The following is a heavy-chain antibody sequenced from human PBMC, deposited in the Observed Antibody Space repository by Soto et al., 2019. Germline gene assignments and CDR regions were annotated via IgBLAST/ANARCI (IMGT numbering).Heavy chain of an antibody. CDR1: GGSVSSGSYY. J-gene: IGHJ4*02. CDR2: IYYSGST. D-gene: IGHD3-22*01. V-gene: IGHV4-61*01. Sequence: PSETLSLTCTVSGGSVSSGSYYWSWIRQPPGKGLEWIGYIYYSGSTNYNPSLKSRVTISIDTSKNQFSLKLSSVTAADTAVYYCARDGYYDSSGYYTLVGYWGKGTLVTVST. CDR3: ARDGYYDSSGYYTLVGY.